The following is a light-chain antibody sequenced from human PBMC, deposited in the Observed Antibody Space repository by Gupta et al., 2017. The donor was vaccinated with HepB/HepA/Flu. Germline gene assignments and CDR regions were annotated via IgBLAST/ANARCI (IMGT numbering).Light chain of an antibody. CDR3: QQYKKFSDPT. CDR1: ENVDRY. Sequence: IQVSQSPSTLSTSVGDRVTITCRASENVDRYLAWYQQKPGKAPELLIYQTSSLQTGVPSRFSGSGYGTEFTLTISGLQPDDSATYYCQQYKKFSDPTFGGGTRVEI. V-gene: IGKV1-5*03. J-gene: IGKJ4*01. CDR2: QTS.